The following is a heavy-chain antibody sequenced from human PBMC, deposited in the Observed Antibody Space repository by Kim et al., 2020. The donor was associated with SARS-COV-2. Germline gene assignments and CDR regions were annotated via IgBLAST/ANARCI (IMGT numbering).Heavy chain of an antibody. J-gene: IGHJ3*02. D-gene: IGHD3-22*01. V-gene: IGHV4-31*02. CDR3: ARDPLYYYDSSGPSVGAFDI. Sequence: RVTIAVDTSKNQFSLKLSSVTAADTAVYYCARDPLYYYDSSGPSVGAFDIWGQGTMVTVSS.